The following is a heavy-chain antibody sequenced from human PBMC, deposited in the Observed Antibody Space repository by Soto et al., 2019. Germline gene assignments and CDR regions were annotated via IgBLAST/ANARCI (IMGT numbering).Heavy chain of an antibody. Sequence: SETLSLTCAVYGGSFSGYYWSWIRQPPGKGLEWIGEINHSGSTNYNPSLKSRVTISVDTSKNQFSLKLSSVTAADTAVYYCARGSGIVVVPAAIRTSIWFDPWGQGTLVTVSS. J-gene: IGHJ5*02. V-gene: IGHV4-34*01. CDR3: ARGSGIVVVPAAIRTSIWFDP. CDR2: INHSGST. D-gene: IGHD2-2*02. CDR1: GGSFSGYY.